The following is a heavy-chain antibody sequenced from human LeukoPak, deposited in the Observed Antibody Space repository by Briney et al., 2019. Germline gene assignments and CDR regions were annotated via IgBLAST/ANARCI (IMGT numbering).Heavy chain of an antibody. J-gene: IGHJ4*02. Sequence: GGSLRLSCAASGFTFSSYGMSWVRQAPGKGLEWVSAISGSGGSTYYADSVKGRFTISRDNSKNTLYLQMNSLRAEDTAVYYCAKGRDLTGYFNLFDYWGQGTLVTVSS. CDR1: GFTFSSYG. D-gene: IGHD3-9*01. V-gene: IGHV3-23*01. CDR2: ISGSGGST. CDR3: AKGRDLTGYFNLFDY.